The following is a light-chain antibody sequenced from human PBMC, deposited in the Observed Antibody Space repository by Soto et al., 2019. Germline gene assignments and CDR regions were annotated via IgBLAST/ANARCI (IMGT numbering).Light chain of an antibody. Sequence: QSALTQPASVSGSPGQSITISCTGTSSDVGGYDFVSWYQQHLGKAPKVIIYDVRNRPSGVSNRFSGSKSVNTASLTISGLQAEDEADYYCTSYTTSSTVVFGGGTKLTVL. V-gene: IGLV2-14*03. CDR3: TSYTTSSTVV. CDR2: DVR. J-gene: IGLJ2*01. CDR1: SSDVGGYDF.